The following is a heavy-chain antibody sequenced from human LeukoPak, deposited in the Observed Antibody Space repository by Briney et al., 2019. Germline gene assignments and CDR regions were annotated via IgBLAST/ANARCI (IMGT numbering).Heavy chain of an antibody. CDR3: ARDQRSAAAGTNLGY. CDR2: ISGSGGST. CDR1: GFTFSSYA. V-gene: IGHV3-23*01. Sequence: GGSLRLSCAASGFTFSSYAMSWVRQAPGKGLEWVSAISGSGGSTYYADSVKGRFTTSRDNSKNTLYLQMNSLRAEDTAVYYCARDQRSAAAGTNLGYWGQGTLVTVSS. D-gene: IGHD6-13*01. J-gene: IGHJ4*02.